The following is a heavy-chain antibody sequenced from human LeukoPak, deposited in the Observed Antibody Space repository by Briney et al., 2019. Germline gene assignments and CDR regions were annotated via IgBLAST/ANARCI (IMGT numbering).Heavy chain of an antibody. CDR1: GYTLTELS. V-gene: IGHV1-24*01. CDR3: ATDRPQLELPDASFNY. D-gene: IGHD1-7*01. J-gene: IGHJ4*02. CDR2: FDPEDGET. Sequence: ASVKVSCKVSGYTLTELSMHWVRQAPGKGLEWMGGFDPEDGETIYAQKFQGRVTMTEDTSTDTAYMELSSLRSEDTAVYYCATDRPQLELPDASFNYWGQGTLVTVSS.